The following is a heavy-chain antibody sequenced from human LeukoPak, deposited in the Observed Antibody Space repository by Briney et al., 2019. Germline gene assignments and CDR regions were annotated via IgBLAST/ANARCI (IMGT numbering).Heavy chain of an antibody. CDR3: ARALLYYDFWSGYPRRVDAFDI. D-gene: IGHD3-3*01. Sequence: SQTLSLTCTVSGGSISSGDYYWSWIRQPPGKGLEWIGYIYYSGSTYYNPSLKSRVTISVDTSKNQFSLKLSSVTAADTAVYYCARALLYYDFWSGYPRRVDAFDIWGQGTMVTVSS. CDR2: IYYSGST. J-gene: IGHJ3*02. CDR1: GGSISSGDYY. V-gene: IGHV4-30-4*01.